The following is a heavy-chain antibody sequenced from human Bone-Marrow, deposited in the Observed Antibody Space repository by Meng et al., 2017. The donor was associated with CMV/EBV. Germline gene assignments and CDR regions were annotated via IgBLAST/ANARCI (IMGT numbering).Heavy chain of an antibody. D-gene: IGHD3-22*01. J-gene: IGHJ3*02. CDR2: ISAYNGNT. Sequence: ASVKVSCKASGYTFTSYGISWVRQAPGQGLEWMGWISAYNGNTNYAQKLQGRVTMTTDTSTSTAYMELRSLRSDDTAVYYCAMGVGYYYDSSGWGHDAFDIWGQGTMVTVS. V-gene: IGHV1-18*01. CDR3: AMGVGYYYDSSGWGHDAFDI. CDR1: GYTFTSYG.